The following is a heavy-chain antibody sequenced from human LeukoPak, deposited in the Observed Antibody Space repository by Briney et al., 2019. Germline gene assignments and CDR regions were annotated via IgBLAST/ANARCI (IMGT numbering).Heavy chain of an antibody. J-gene: IGHJ3*02. Sequence: PSETLTLTCAVSDDSFSSHYWTWIRQPPGKGLEWIGYISYIGSTNYNPSLKSRVTISIDTSRNQFSLRLSSVTAADTAVYYCARDLVTVTKGFDIWGQGTMVSVSS. CDR3: ARDLVTVTKGFDI. CDR1: DDSFSSHY. CDR2: ISYIGST. D-gene: IGHD4-17*01. V-gene: IGHV4-59*11.